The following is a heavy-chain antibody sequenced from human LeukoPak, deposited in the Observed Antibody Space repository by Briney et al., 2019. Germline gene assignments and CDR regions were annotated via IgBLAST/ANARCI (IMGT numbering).Heavy chain of an antibody. J-gene: IGHJ4*02. CDR2: ISYDGATK. Sequence: GGSLRLSCATSGFIFSGSAMHWVRQAPGKGLEWVALISYDGATKYYADSLKGRFTISRDNSRNTLYLQMNSLRPEDTALYYCAGSSWSQLWFPTDCWGQGTLVTVSS. D-gene: IGHD1-1*01. CDR1: GFIFSGSA. V-gene: IGHV3-30-3*01. CDR3: AGSSWSQLWFPTDC.